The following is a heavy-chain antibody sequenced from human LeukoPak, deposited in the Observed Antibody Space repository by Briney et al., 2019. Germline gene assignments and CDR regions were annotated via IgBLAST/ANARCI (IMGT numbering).Heavy chain of an antibody. CDR3: ARDPYHWGFDY. CDR2: ISSSSSYI. J-gene: IGHJ4*02. D-gene: IGHD7-27*01. V-gene: IGHV3-21*04. Sequence: PGGSLRLSCAASGFTFSSYWMHWVRQAPGKGLEWVSSISSSSSYIYYADSVKGRFTISRDNSKNTLYLQMNSLRAEDTAVYYCARDPYHWGFDYWGQGTLVTVSS. CDR1: GFTFSSYW.